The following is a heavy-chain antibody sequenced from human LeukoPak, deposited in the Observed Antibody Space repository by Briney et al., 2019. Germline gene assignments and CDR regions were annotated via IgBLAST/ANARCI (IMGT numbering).Heavy chain of an antibody. D-gene: IGHD3-10*01. CDR1: GDSISSYY. V-gene: IGHV4-4*09. J-gene: IGHJ4*02. Sequence: LETLSLTCTVSGDSISSYYWSWIRQTPGKGLEWIGYIHTNGRTNYSPSLKSRVTMSVDSSRNQLSLMLSSVTAADTAVYCTRRAPTSYGHYLDSWGQGTLVTVSS. CDR3: RRAPTSYGHYLDS. CDR2: IHTNGRT.